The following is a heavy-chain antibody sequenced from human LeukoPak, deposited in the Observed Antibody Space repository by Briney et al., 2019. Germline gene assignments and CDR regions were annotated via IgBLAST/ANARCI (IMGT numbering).Heavy chain of an antibody. D-gene: IGHD3-22*01. V-gene: IGHV4-38-2*02. CDR1: GYSISSGYY. CDR3: ARVAYYYDSSGYPPD. Sequence: SETLSLTCTVSGYSISSGYYWGWIRLPPGKGLDWIGSIYHSGSTYYNPSLKSRVTISVDTSKNQFSLKLSSVTAADTAVYYCARVAYYYDSSGYPPDWGQGTLVTVSS. CDR2: IYHSGST. J-gene: IGHJ4*02.